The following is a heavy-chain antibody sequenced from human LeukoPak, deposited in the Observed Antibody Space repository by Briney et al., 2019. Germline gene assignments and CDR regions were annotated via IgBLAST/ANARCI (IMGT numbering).Heavy chain of an antibody. J-gene: IGHJ4*02. CDR1: GFTFSSYS. CDR2: ISSSSSYI. Sequence: GGSLRLSCAASGFTFSSYSMNWVRQAPGKGLEWVSSISSSSSYIYYADSVEGRFTISRDNAKNSLYLQMNSLGAEDTAVYYCGRGYGSGSYYVPYFDYWGQGTLVTVSS. V-gene: IGHV3-21*01. D-gene: IGHD3-10*01. CDR3: GRGYGSGSYYVPYFDY.